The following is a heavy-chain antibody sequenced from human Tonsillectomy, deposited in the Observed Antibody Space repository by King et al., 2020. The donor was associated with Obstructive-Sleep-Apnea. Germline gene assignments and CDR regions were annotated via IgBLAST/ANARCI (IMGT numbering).Heavy chain of an antibody. CDR3: ARAGYDSSGYYWGFDY. CDR1: GFTFSSYD. D-gene: IGHD3-22*01. V-gene: IGHV3-13*04. J-gene: IGHJ4*02. CDR2: IGTAGDT. Sequence: VQLVESGGGLVQPGGSLRLSCAASGFTFSSYDMHWVRQAPGKGLEWVSAIGTAGDTYYPGSVKGRFTISRENAKNSLYLQMNSLRAGDTAVYYCARAGYDSSGYYWGFDYWGQGTLVTVSS.